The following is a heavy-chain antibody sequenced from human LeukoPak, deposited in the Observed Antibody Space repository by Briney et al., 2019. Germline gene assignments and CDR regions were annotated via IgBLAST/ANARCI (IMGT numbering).Heavy chain of an antibody. Sequence: GGSLRLSCTTSGFTFGDYAMSWVRQAPGKGLEWIGFIRSEAYGGTTDYAASVKGRFIISRDDSKSIAYLQMNSLKTEDTAVYYCTRFNIWAFDYWGQGTLVTVSS. V-gene: IGHV3-49*04. CDR2: IRSEAYGGTT. CDR1: GFTFGDYA. J-gene: IGHJ4*02. D-gene: IGHD2/OR15-2a*01. CDR3: TRFNIWAFDY.